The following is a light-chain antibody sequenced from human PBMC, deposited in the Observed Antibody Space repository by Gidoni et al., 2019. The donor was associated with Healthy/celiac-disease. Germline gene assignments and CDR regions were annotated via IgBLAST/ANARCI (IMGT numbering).Light chain of an antibody. Sequence: EIVLTQSPGTLSLSPGERATLSCRASQSVSSSYLAWYQKKPGQAPRLLIYGASSRATGIPDRFSGSGSGTDFTLTISRLEPEDFAVYYCQQYGSLRYTFGQGTKLEIK. CDR1: QSVSSSY. CDR3: QQYGSLRYT. V-gene: IGKV3-20*01. J-gene: IGKJ2*01. CDR2: GAS.